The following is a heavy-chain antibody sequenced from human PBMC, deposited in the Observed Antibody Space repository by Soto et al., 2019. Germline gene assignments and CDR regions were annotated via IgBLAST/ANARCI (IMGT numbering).Heavy chain of an antibody. D-gene: IGHD3-3*01. CDR1: GYTFTSYA. V-gene: IGHV1-3*01. CDR3: ARTSGYYFFAY. J-gene: IGHJ4*02. Sequence: GASVKVSSKASGYTFTSYAMQWVRQAPGQRLEWMGWINAGNGNTKYSQKFQGRVTITRDTSASTAYMELSSLRSEDTAVYYCARTSGYYFFAYWGQGTLVTVSS. CDR2: INAGNGNT.